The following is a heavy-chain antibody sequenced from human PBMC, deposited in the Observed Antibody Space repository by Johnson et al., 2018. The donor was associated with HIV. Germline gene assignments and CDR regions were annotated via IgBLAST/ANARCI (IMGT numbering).Heavy chain of an antibody. CDR2: IGTAGDT. J-gene: IGHJ3*02. CDR1: GFTFSSYD. V-gene: IGHV3-13*01. Sequence: VQLVESGGDLVKPGGSLRLSCAASGFTFSSYDMHWVRQATGKGLEWVSAIGTAGDTYYPGSVKGRFTISRENAKNSLYLQMNSLRAGDTAVYYCARGLGPADAFDIWGQGTMVTVSS. CDR3: ARGLGPADAFDI. D-gene: IGHD2-2*01.